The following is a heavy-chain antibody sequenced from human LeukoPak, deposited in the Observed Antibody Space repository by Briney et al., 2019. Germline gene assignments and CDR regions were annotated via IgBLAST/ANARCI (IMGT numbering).Heavy chain of an antibody. D-gene: IGHD3-22*01. CDR2: IYSGGST. CDR3: ARDRWDSSGYGYYFDY. Sequence: GGSLRLSCAASGFTVSSNYMSWVRQAPGKGLEWVSVIYSGGSTYYADSVKGRFTISRDNSKNTLYLQMNSLRAEDTAVYYCARDRWDSSGYGYYFDYWGQGTLVTVSS. V-gene: IGHV3-53*01. J-gene: IGHJ4*02. CDR1: GFTVSSNY.